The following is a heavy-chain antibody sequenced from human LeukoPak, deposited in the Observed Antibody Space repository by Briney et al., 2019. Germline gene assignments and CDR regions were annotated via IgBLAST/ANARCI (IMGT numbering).Heavy chain of an antibody. Sequence: GGSLRLSCAASGFTFNNYAMSWVRQAPGKGLEWVSAISGSGGSTNYADSVQGRFTISRDNSKNTLYLQMNSLRAEDTAVYYCAKVIRQWLTRGSAFDIWGQGTMVTVSS. V-gene: IGHV3-23*01. CDR2: ISGSGGST. J-gene: IGHJ3*02. CDR3: AKVIRQWLTRGSAFDI. CDR1: GFTFNNYA. D-gene: IGHD6-19*01.